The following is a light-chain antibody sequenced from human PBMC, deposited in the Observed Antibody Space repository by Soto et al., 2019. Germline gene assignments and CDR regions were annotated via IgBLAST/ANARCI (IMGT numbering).Light chain of an antibody. CDR1: SSDVGGYNY. J-gene: IGLJ3*02. CDR3: SSYAGSNLWV. Sequence: QSALTQPPSASGSPGQSVTISCTGTSSDVGGYNYVSWYQQHPGKAPKLMIYEVSKRPSVVPDRFSGSKSGNTASLTVSGLQAEDEADYYCSSYAGSNLWVFGGGTQLTVL. V-gene: IGLV2-8*01. CDR2: EVS.